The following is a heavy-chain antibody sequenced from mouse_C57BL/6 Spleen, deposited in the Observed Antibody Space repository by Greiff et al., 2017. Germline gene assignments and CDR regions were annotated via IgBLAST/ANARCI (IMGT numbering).Heavy chain of an antibody. Sequence: VQLQQPGAELARPGASVKLSCKASGYTFTSYGISWVKQRPGQGLEWIGEIYPRSGNTYYNEKFKGKATLTVDKSSSTAYMDLRSLTSEASAVYFCARPTVVASAGDDWGQGTTLTVSS. J-gene: IGHJ2*01. V-gene: IGHV1-81*01. CDR1: GYTFTSYG. D-gene: IGHD1-1*01. CDR2: IYPRSGNT. CDR3: ARPTVVASAGDD.